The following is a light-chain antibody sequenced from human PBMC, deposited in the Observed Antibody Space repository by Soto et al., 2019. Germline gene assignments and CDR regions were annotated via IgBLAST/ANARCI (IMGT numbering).Light chain of an antibody. CDR3: QQRSNWPLT. CDR1: QSVSSY. V-gene: IGKV3-11*01. CDR2: DAP. Sequence: EIVLTQSPATLSLSPGERATLSCRASQSVSSYLAWYQQEPGQAPRLLIYDAPNRATGIPARFSGSGSGADFTLTISSLEPEDFAVYYCQQRSNWPLTFGQGTRLEIK. J-gene: IGKJ5*01.